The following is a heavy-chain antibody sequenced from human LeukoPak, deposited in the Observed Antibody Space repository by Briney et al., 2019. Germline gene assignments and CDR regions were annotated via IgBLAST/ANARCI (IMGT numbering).Heavy chain of an antibody. J-gene: IGHJ5*02. CDR2: IYYSGST. V-gene: IGHV4-59*01. D-gene: IGHD3-3*02. Sequence: SETLSLTCNVSGGSISSYYWSWIRQPPGKGLEWIGYIYYSGSTNYNPSLKSRVTISVDTPKNQFSLKLSSVTAADTAVYYCARDLSHFGVYGNWFDPWGQGTLVTVSS. CDR3: ARDLSHFGVYGNWFDP. CDR1: GGSISSYY.